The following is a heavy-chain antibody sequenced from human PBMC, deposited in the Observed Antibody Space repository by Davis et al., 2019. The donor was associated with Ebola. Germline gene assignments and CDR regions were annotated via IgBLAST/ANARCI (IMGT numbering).Heavy chain of an antibody. CDR1: GGSISSGGYY. CDR2: IYYSGST. D-gene: IGHD1-26*01. V-gene: IGHV4-31*03. CDR3: ARPDFPLSTSVATQWAVDL. Sequence: MPSETLSLTCTVSGGSISSGGYYWSWIRQHPGKGLEWIGHIYYSGSTYYNPSLKSRVTISVDTSKNQFSLKLSSVTAAYTAIYYCARPDFPLSTSVATQWAVDLWGQGTTVTVSS. J-gene: IGHJ6*02.